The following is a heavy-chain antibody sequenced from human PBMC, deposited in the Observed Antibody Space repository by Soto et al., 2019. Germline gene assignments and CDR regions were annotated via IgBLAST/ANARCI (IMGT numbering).Heavy chain of an antibody. Sequence: PSETLSLTCTVSGGSVSSTSYYWTWIRQPRGKGLDLIGYIHYSGITNYNPSLQSRVTISVDTSKNHFSLELTSVTAADTAVYYCAREWEHLYFDYGGQGALVTVSS. J-gene: IGHJ4*02. V-gene: IGHV4-61*01. CDR3: AREWEHLYFDY. CDR1: GGSVSSTSYY. CDR2: IHYSGIT. D-gene: IGHD1-26*01.